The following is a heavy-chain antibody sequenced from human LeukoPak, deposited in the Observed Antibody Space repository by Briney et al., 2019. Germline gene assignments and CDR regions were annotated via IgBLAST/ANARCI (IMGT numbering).Heavy chain of an antibody. CDR2: IVPIFGTA. J-gene: IGHJ3*02. Sequence: SVKVSCKASGGTFSIYAISWVRQAPGQGLEWMGGIVPIFGTANYAQKFQGRVTITADESTSTAYMELSSLRSEDTAVYYCARDHSSSWSNAFDIWGQGTMVTVSS. D-gene: IGHD6-13*01. CDR3: ARDHSSSWSNAFDI. CDR1: GGTFSIYA. V-gene: IGHV1-69*01.